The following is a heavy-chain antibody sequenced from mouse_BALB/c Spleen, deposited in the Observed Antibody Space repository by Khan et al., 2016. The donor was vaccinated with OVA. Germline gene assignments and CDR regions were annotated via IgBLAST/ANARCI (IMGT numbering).Heavy chain of an antibody. CDR1: GYTFTDYY. CDR3: ARGLFDV. CDR2: INPNNGDT. J-gene: IGHJ1*01. V-gene: IGHV1-26*01. Sequence: VQLQQSGPELVKPGASVKMSCKASGYTFTDYYMKWMKQSHGKSLEWIGDINPNNGDTFYNQKFKGKATMTVDQSSSTAYMQLNSLTSEDSAVYYCARGLFDVWGAGTTVTVSS.